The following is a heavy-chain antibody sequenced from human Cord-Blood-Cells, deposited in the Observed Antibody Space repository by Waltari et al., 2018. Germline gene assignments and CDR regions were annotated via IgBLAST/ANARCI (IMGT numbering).Heavy chain of an antibody. CDR3: ARVFGYSYGYFDY. D-gene: IGHD5-18*01. Sequence: QESGPGLVKPSETLSLTCTVSGGSISSHYWSWIRQPPGKGLGWIGYIYYSGSTNYNPSLKSRVTISVDTSKNQFSLKLSSVTAADTAVYYCARVFGYSYGYFDYWGQGTLVTVSS. J-gene: IGHJ4*02. V-gene: IGHV4-59*11. CDR1: GGSISSHY. CDR2: IYYSGST.